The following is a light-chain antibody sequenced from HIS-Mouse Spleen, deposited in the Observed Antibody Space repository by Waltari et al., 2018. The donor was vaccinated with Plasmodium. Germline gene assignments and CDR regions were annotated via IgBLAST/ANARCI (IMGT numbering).Light chain of an antibody. J-gene: IGLJ2*01. V-gene: IGLV1-47*01. Sequence: QSVLTQPPSASGTPGQRVTISCSGSSSNIGSNYVYWYQQRPGTAPKLLIYRNNQRPLGGPDRFAGSNSGTSASLAISGLRSEDEAEYYCAAWDDSLSGRVFGGGTKLTVL. CDR3: AAWDDSLSGRV. CDR2: RNN. CDR1: SSNIGSNY.